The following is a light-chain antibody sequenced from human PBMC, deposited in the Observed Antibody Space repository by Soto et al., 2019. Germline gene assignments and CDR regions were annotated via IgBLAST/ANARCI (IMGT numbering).Light chain of an antibody. Sequence: DIQMTQSPPSLSASVGDRVPITCRASQSISSWVAWYQQKPGKAPKLLIYKASSLESGVPSRFSGSGSGTEFTLTISSLQPDDFATYYCQQYNSYSTFGQGTKVDIK. CDR1: QSISSW. J-gene: IGKJ1*01. V-gene: IGKV1-5*03. CDR2: KAS. CDR3: QQYNSYST.